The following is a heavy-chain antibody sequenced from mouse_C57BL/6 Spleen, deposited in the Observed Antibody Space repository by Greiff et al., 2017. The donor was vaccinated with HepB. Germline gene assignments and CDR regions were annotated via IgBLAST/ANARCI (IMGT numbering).Heavy chain of an antibody. V-gene: IGHV1-62-2*01. D-gene: IGHD2-1*01. CDR1: GYTFTAYT. CDR3: ARHEVDGNYIYYFDY. CDR2: FYPGSGSI. J-gene: IGHJ2*01. Sequence: VQLQQSGAELVTPGASVKLSCKASGYTFTAYTIHWVKQRSGQGLAWIGWFYPGSGSIKHNEKFKDKATLTTDKSSSTVYMELSRLTSVDSAVYFCARHEVDGNYIYYFDYWGQGTTLTVSS.